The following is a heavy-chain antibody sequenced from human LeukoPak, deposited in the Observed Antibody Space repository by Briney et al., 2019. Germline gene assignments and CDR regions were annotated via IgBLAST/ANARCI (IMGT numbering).Heavy chain of an antibody. CDR1: GFTVSSNY. Sequence: PGGSLRLSCAASGFTVSSNYMSWVRQAPGKGLVWVSRCKNDGSSTSYADFVKGRFTISRDNAKNTLYLQMNSLRPEDTAVYYCARELPRIGGQTDASDIWGQGTMVTVS. J-gene: IGHJ3*02. V-gene: IGHV3-74*01. D-gene: IGHD3-16*01. CDR2: CKNDGSST. CDR3: ARELPRIGGQTDASDI.